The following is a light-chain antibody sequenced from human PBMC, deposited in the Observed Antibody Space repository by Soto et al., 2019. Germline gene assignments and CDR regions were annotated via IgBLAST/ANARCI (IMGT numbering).Light chain of an antibody. CDR2: EVI. V-gene: IGLV2-23*02. Sequence: QSALTQPASVSGSPGQSITISCTGTSSDVGSYNLVSWYQQHPGKAPKLMIYEVIRRPSGVSNRFSGSKSGNTASLTISGLQAEDEADYYCCSYASSGTVFGGGTQLTVL. J-gene: IGLJ3*02. CDR1: SSDVGSYNL. CDR3: CSYASSGTV.